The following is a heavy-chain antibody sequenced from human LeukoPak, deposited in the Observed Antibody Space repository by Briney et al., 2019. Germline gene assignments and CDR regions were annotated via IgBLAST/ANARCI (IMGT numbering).Heavy chain of an antibody. J-gene: IGHJ4*02. Sequence: SETLSLTCTVSGGSISSTGSYWGWIRQPPGKGLVWSGSNYCSGNPYSNLPLKSRVTMSVETSTNQFSLKLNSVTAADTAVYYCTRPRERWLQFDCWGQGALVTVSS. V-gene: IGHV4-39*01. D-gene: IGHD5-24*01. CDR2: NYCSGNP. CDR3: TRPRERWLQFDC. CDR1: GGSISSTGSY.